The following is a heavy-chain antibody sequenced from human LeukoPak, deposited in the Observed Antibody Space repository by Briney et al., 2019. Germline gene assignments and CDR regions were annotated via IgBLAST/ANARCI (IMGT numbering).Heavy chain of an antibody. J-gene: IGHJ6*04. V-gene: IGHV3-7*01. CDR3: SRALEV. CDR2: INQDGSEK. Sequence: GGSLRLSCEVSGFMFSTYWMDWVRQAPGRGLEWVANINQDGSEKYYVDSVKGRFTISRDNTKNSLYLQMNSLRAEDTAVYYCSRALEVWGKGTTVTVSS. CDR1: GFMFSTYW.